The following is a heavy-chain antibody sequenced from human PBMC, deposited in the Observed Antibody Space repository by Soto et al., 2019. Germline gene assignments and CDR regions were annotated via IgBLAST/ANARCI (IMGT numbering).Heavy chain of an antibody. Sequence: SVKVSCKASGGTFSSYAISWVRQAPGQGLEWMGGIIPIFGTANYAQKFQGRVTITADESTSTAYMELSSLRSEDTAVYYCARLTPGILYYFDYCGQGTLVTVSS. CDR1: GGTFSSYA. D-gene: IGHD4-17*01. CDR2: IIPIFGTA. J-gene: IGHJ4*02. CDR3: ARLTPGILYYFDY. V-gene: IGHV1-69*13.